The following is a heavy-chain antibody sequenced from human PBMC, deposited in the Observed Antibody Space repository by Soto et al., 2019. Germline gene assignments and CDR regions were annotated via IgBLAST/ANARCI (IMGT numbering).Heavy chain of an antibody. CDR1: GGTFSSYA. V-gene: IGHV1-69*06. D-gene: IGHD3-10*01. J-gene: IGHJ3*02. CDR2: IIPIFGTA. CDR3: ARAGNILDYGAFDI. Sequence: SVKVSCKASGGTFSSYAISWVRQAPGQGLEWMGGIIPIFGTANSAQKFQGRVTITADKSTSTDYMELSSMRSEDTAVYYCARAGNILDYGAFDIGGQGTMVTVSS.